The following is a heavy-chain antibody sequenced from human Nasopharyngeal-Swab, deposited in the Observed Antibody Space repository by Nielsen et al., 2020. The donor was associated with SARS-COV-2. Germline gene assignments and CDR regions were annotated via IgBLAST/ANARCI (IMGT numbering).Heavy chain of an antibody. CDR1: GFTFSSYS. CDR2: ISSSSSYI. J-gene: IGHJ4*02. V-gene: IGHV3-21*01. Sequence: VSLKISCAASGFTFSSYSMNWVRQAPGKGLEWVSSISSSSSYIYYADSVKGRFTISRDNAKNSLYLQMNSLRAEDTAVYYCARDPFSGYWGQGTLVTVSS. CDR3: ARDPFSGY. D-gene: IGHD3-10*01.